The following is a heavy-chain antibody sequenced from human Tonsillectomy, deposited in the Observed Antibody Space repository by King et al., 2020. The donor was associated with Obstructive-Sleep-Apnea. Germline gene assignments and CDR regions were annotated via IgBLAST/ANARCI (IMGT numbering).Heavy chain of an antibody. CDR1: GYNLTNSF. CDR3: ARFSMAGVH. V-gene: IGHV5-10-1*03. CDR2: IDPRDSYP. D-gene: IGHD2/OR15-2a*01. J-gene: IGHJ4*02. Sequence: QLVQSGPVMKRPGVSLRISCKGSGYNLTNSFITWVRQTPGKGLECVGQIDPRDSYPDYSPSFHGRVTISIDNPITTPYLQWSSLRASDTAIYYCARFSMAGVHWGQGTLVTVSS.